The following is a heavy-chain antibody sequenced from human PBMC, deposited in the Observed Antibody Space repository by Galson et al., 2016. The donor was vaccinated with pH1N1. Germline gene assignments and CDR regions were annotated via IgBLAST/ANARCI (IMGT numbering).Heavy chain of an antibody. D-gene: IGHD3-16*01. V-gene: IGHV3-11*04. CDR1: GCTFSDYY. CDR2: ISPSGSTI. Sequence: FTCAGSGCTFSDYYMSWIRQAPGKGLEWVSYISPSGSTIYYADSVKGRFTISRDNAKNSLYLQMNSLRSEDTAVYYCARELRCYPPCCYYYGMDVWGQGTTVTVSS. J-gene: IGHJ6*02. CDR3: ARELRCYPPCCYYYGMDV.